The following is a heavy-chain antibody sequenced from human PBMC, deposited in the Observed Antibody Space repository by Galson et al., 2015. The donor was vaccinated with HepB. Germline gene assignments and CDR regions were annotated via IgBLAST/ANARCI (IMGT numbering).Heavy chain of an antibody. CDR3: AKDSLGDDEFICSFDY. CDR1: GFTVNNYA. CDR2: LCISGDDA. J-gene: IGHJ4*02. V-gene: IGHV3-23*01. D-gene: IGHD3-16*01. Sequence: PLRLSCAASGFTVNNYAMSWVRQTAGKGLEWVAALCISGDDAYYAGSVKGRVTISRDNSKNTLLLQMNSLRAEDTAIYYCAKDSLGDDEFICSFDYWGQGALVTVSS.